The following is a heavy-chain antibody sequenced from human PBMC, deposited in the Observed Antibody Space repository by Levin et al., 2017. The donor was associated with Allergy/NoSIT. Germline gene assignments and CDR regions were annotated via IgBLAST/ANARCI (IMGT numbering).Heavy chain of an antibody. V-gene: IGHV1-46*01. CDR3: ARDPYSYGYGDY. J-gene: IGHJ4*02. CDR2: INPSGGST. Sequence: GESLKISCKASGYTFTSYYMHWVRQAPGQGLEWMGIINPSGGSTSYAQKFQGRVTMTRDTSTSTVYMELSSLRSEDTAVYYCARDPYSYGYGDYWGQGTLVTVSS. CDR1: GYTFTSYY. D-gene: IGHD5-18*01.